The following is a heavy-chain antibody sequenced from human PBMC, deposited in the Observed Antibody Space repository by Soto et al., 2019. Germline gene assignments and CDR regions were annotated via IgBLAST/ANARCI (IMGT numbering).Heavy chain of an antibody. CDR2: ISTYSGDA. CDR1: GYTFFTYD. V-gene: IGHV1-18*01. J-gene: IGHJ5*02. Sequence: ASVKVSCKASGYTFFTYDISWVRQAPGQGLEWMGWISTYSGDAKYAQKFQGRVTMTTDTSATTAHLELRSLRSDDTAVYYCARHHGPTTSENWFDPWGQGTLVTV. D-gene: IGHD5-12*01. CDR3: ARHHGPTTSENWFDP.